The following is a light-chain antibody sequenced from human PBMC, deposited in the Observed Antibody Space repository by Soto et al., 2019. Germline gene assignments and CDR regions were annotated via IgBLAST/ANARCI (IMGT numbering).Light chain of an antibody. V-gene: IGLV2-14*03. J-gene: IGLJ1*01. Sequence: SALTQPASVSGSPGQSIAISCTGTSVDVGGFEYVSWYQQHPGKVPKLMIYDVNNRPPGVSNRFSGSKSGNTASLTISGLQAEYEADYFCSSYTSSNTYVFGTGTKVTVL. CDR2: DVN. CDR1: SVDVGGFEY. CDR3: SSYTSSNTYV.